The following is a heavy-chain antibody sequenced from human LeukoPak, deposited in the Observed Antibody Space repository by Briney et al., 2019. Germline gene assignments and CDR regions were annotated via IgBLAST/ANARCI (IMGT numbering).Heavy chain of an antibody. V-gene: IGHV3-7*01. CDR3: ARDQSVSGTRGTAHI. Sequence: GGSLRLSCEASGFTFSSYWMTWVRQAPGKGLEWVANIRPDGSAENYVDSVKGRFTISRDNAKNSLYIQLNSLRAEDTAMYYCARDQSVSGTRGTAHIWGQGTVVTVSS. CDR2: IRPDGSAE. CDR1: GFTFSSYW. J-gene: IGHJ3*01. D-gene: IGHD6-13*01.